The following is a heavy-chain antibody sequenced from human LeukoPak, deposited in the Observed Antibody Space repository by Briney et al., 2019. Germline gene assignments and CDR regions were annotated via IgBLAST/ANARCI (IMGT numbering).Heavy chain of an antibody. CDR1: GGSISSSSYY. Sequence: SETLSLTCTVSGGSISSSSYYWGWIRQPPGKGLEWIGSIYYSGSTYYNPSLKSRVTISVDTSKNQFSLKLSSVTAADTAVYYCARGKRKYYESSAFDAFDIWGQGTMVTVSS. J-gene: IGHJ3*02. CDR2: IYYSGST. V-gene: IGHV4-39*01. D-gene: IGHD3-22*01. CDR3: ARGKRKYYESSAFDAFDI.